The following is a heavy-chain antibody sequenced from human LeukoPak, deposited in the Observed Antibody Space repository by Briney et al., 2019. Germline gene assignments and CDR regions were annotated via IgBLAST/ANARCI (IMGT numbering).Heavy chain of an antibody. Sequence: ASVKVSCKASGYTFTGYYMHWVRQAPGQGLEWMGWINPNSGGTNYAQKFQGRVTMTRDTSISTAYMELSRLRSDDTAVYYCARQHDSYYYYYIDVWGSGTTVTVSS. CDR1: GYTFTGYY. CDR2: INPNSGGT. J-gene: IGHJ6*03. V-gene: IGHV1-2*02. CDR3: ARQHDSYYYYYIDV.